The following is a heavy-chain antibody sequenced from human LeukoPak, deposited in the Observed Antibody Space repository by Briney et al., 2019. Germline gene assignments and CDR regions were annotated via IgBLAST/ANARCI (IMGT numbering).Heavy chain of an antibody. CDR3: ARHPTRQYQLLYAEDFQH. V-gene: IGHV4-34*01. D-gene: IGHD2-2*02. J-gene: IGHJ1*01. Sequence: SETLSLTCAVYGGSFSGYYWSWIRQPPGKGLEWIGEINHSGSTNYNPSLKSRVTISVDTSKNQFSLKLSSVPAADTAGYYCARHPTRQYQLLYAEDFQHWGQGTLVTVSS. CDR1: GGSFSGYY. CDR2: INHSGST.